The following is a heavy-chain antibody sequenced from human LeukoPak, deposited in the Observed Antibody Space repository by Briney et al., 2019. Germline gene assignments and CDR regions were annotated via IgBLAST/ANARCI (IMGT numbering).Heavy chain of an antibody. D-gene: IGHD3-22*01. CDR1: GFTFSNYW. CDR3: ARGYYYDSSFTDY. Sequence: GGSLRLSCAASGFTFSNYWMHWVRQAPGKGLVWFSRINSDGSRASYADSVKGRFTISRDNAKNTLYLQMNSLRAEDTAVYYCARGYYYDSSFTDYWGQGTLVTVSS. V-gene: IGHV3-74*01. J-gene: IGHJ4*02. CDR2: INSDGSRA.